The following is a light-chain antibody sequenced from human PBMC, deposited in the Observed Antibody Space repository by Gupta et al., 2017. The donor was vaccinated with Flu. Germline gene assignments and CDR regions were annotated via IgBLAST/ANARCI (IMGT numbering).Light chain of an antibody. V-gene: IGKV3-11*01. J-gene: IGKJ4*01. CDR2: DAS. Sequence: EIVLTQSPATLSLSPGERATLSCRASRSVSTYLAWFQHKPGQAPRLLIYDASNRATGIPARFSGSGSGTDFTLTISSLEPEDFAVYYCQQRSNWPQLTFGGGTKVEI. CDR1: RSVSTY. CDR3: QQRSNWPQLT.